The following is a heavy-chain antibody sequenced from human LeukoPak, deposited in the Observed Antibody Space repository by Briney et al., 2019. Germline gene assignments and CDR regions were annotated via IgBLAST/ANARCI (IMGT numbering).Heavy chain of an antibody. J-gene: IGHJ4*02. D-gene: IGHD3-10*01. CDR3: AKEGYYGSGSFPDY. CDR1: GFTFSSYG. V-gene: IGHV3-30*18. Sequence: GGSLRLSCAASGFTFSSYGMHWVRQAPGKGLEWVAVISFDGSNKYYTDSVNGRFTISRDNSKNALFLQMNSLRAEDTAVYYCAKEGYYGSGSFPDYWGQGTRVTVTS. CDR2: ISFDGSNK.